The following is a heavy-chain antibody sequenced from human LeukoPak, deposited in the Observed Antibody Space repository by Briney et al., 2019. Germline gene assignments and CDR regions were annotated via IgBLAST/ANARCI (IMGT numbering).Heavy chain of an antibody. J-gene: IGHJ4*02. D-gene: IGHD4-11*01. CDR1: GFTFSSYA. CDR3: ARVQGQPYYFDY. V-gene: IGHV3-30*04. Sequence: PGGSLRLSCAASGFTFSSYAMHWVRQAPGKGLEWVAVISYDGSNKYYADSVKGRSTISRDNSKNTLYLQMNSLRAEDTAVYYCARVQGQPYYFDYWGQGTLVTVSS. CDR2: ISYDGSNK.